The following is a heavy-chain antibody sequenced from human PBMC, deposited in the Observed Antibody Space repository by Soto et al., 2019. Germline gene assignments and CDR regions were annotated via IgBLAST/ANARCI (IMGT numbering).Heavy chain of an antibody. V-gene: IGHV1-18*04. Sequence: ASVKVSCKASGYTFTSYGISWVRQAPGQGLEWMGWISAYNGNTNYAQKLQGRVTMTTDTSTSTAYMELRSLRSDDTAVYYCARVVPAALAYYYYYGMDVWGQGTTVTVSS. J-gene: IGHJ6*02. D-gene: IGHD2-2*01. CDR3: ARVVPAALAYYYYYGMDV. CDR1: GYTFTSYG. CDR2: ISAYNGNT.